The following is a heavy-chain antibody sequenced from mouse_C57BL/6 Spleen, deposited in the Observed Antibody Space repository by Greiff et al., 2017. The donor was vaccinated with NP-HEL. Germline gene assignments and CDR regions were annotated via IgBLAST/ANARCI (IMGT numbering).Heavy chain of an antibody. CDR3: ALLWWPQAMDY. V-gene: IGHV1-72*01. CDR1: GYTFPSYW. J-gene: IGHJ4*01. Sequence: QVQLQQPGAELVKPGASVKLSCKASGYTFPSYWMHWVTLRPGRGLEWIGRIVPNSGGNKYNEKFKSKATLTVDKPSSTAYMQLSSLTSEDSAVYYCALLWWPQAMDYWGQGTSVTVSS. CDR2: IVPNSGGN. D-gene: IGHD1-1*02.